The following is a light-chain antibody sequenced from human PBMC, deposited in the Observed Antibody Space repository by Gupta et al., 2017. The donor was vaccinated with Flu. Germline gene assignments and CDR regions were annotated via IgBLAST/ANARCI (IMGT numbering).Light chain of an antibody. Sequence: DIQMTLSPSTLSASVGDRVTITCRASQSISNWLAWYQQKPGKAPKLLIYKASSLESGVPSRFSGSGSGTEFTLTISSLQPDDFATYYCQQYNNLGTFGQGTKVEIK. J-gene: IGKJ1*01. CDR1: QSISNW. CDR2: KAS. CDR3: QQYNNLGT. V-gene: IGKV1-5*03.